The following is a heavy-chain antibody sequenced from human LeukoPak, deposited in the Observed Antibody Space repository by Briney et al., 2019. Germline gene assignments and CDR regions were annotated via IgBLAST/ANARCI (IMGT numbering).Heavy chain of an antibody. CDR2: ISWNSGSI. D-gene: IGHD3-10*01. CDR3: AKDRGVLLWFGEFSY. CDR1: GFTFDDYA. J-gene: IGHJ4*02. V-gene: IGHV3-9*01. Sequence: PGRSLRLCCAASGFTFDDYAMHWVQQAPGKGLESVLGISWNSGSIGYADSVKGRFTISRDNAKNSLYLQMNSLRAEDTALYYCAKDRGVLLWFGEFSYWGQGTLVTVSS.